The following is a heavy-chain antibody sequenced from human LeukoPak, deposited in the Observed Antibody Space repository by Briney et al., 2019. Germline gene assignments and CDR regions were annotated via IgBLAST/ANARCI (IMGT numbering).Heavy chain of an antibody. CDR3: ARYRYSGSRGFDY. CDR2: ISYDGSNK. D-gene: IGHD1-26*01. CDR1: GFTFSSYA. V-gene: IGHV3-30-3*01. J-gene: IGHJ4*02. Sequence: GRSLRLSCAASGFTFSSYAMHWVRQAPGKGLEWVAVISYDGSNKYYADSVKGRFTISRDNSKNTLYLQMNSLRAEDTAVYYCARYRYSGSRGFDYWGQGTLVTVSS.